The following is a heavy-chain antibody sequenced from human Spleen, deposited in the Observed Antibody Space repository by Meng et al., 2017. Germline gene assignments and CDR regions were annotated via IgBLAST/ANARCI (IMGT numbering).Heavy chain of an antibody. V-gene: IGHV3-23*03. CDR2: IYSGGST. J-gene: IGHJ4*02. CDR3: AGDENLGY. CDR1: GFTFSSYA. Sequence: GESLKISCAASGFTFSSYAMSWVRQAPGKGLQWVSVIYSGGSTYYADSVKGRFTISRDNYRNTLYLQMNSLRGDDSAVYYCAGDENLGYWGQGTLVTVSS. D-gene: IGHD1-14*01.